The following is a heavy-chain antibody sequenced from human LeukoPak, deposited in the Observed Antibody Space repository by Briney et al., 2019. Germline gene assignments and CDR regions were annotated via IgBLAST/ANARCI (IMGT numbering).Heavy chain of an antibody. J-gene: IGHJ6*02. CDR2: IYTSGST. Sequence: SETLSLTCTVSGGSISSYYWSWIRQPAGKGLEWIGRIYTSGSTNYNPSLKSRVTMSVDTSKNQFSLKLSSVTAADTAVYYCARVNYGDDTGIYGMDVWGQGTTVTVSS. CDR3: ARVNYGDDTGIYGMDV. D-gene: IGHD4-17*01. V-gene: IGHV4-4*07. CDR1: GGSISSYY.